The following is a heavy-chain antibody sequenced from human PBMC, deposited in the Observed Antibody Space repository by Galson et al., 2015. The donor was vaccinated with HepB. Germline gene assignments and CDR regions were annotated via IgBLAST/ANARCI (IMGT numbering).Heavy chain of an antibody. D-gene: IGHD6-19*01. V-gene: IGHV3-21*01. Sequence: SLRLSCAASGFTFSSYSMNWVRQAPGKGLEWVSSISSSSYIYYADSVKGRFTISRDNAKNSLYLQMNSLRAEDTAVYYCARGVPGWYSEYYYYYGMDVWGQGTTVTVSS. J-gene: IGHJ6*02. CDR2: ISSSSYI. CDR3: ARGVPGWYSEYYYYYGMDV. CDR1: GFTFSSYS.